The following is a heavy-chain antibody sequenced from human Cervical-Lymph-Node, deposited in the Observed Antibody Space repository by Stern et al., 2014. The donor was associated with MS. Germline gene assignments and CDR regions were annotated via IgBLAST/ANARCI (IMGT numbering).Heavy chain of an antibody. CDR2: IKKDGNEK. CDR1: EFTFSSYW. V-gene: IGHV3-7*01. J-gene: IGHJ4*02. Sequence: EMQLVESGGGLVQPGGSLRLSCAASEFTFSSYWMHWVRQAPGKGLEWVASIKKDGNEKHYVDSVKGRFTISRDNAKKSLYLYMNTLSAEDTAVYYCARGATSSLFVGVGDYWGQGTLVTVSS. D-gene: IGHD2-2*01. CDR3: ARGATSSLFVGVGDY.